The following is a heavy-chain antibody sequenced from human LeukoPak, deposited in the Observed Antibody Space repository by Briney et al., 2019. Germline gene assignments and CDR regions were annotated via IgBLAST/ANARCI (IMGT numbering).Heavy chain of an antibody. CDR2: IIPIFGTA. V-gene: IGHV1-69*13. CDR1: GGTSSSYA. J-gene: IGHJ6*02. Sequence: SVKVSCKASGGTSSSYAISWVRQAPGQGLEWMGGIIPIFGTANYAQKFQGRVTITADESTSTAYMELSSLRSEDTAVYYCARGMRYYYDSSGYLYGMDVWGQGTTVTVSS. CDR3: ARGMRYYYDSSGYLYGMDV. D-gene: IGHD3-22*01.